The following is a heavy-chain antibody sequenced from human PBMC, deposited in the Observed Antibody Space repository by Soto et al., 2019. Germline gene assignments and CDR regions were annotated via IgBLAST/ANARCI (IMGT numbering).Heavy chain of an antibody. CDR2: ISYDGSRN. CDR3: AKERTGYYIEH. J-gene: IGHJ1*01. V-gene: IGHV3-30*18. Sequence: QVQLVESGGGVVQPGRSLRLSCAASGFSFSNYAMHWVRQAPGKGLEWVAFISYDGSRNYYEDSVKGRFTISRDDSKNTLYQQMNSLRPADTAVYYFAKERTGYYIEHWGQGTLVTVSS. CDR1: GFSFSNYA. D-gene: IGHD3-9*01.